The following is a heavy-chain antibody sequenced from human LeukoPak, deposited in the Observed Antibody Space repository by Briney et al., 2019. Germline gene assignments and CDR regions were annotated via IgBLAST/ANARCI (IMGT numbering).Heavy chain of an antibody. D-gene: IGHD4-23*01. J-gene: IGHJ4*02. V-gene: IGHV1-18*04. Sequence: GASVKVSCKASGYTFTSYGISWVRRAPGQGLEWMGWISAYNGNTNYAQKLQGRVTMTTDTSTSTAYRELRGLRSDDTAVYFCARGGTLTTGVLFAYWRQGTLVSVSS. CDR2: ISAYNGNT. CDR3: ARGGTLTTGVLFAY. CDR1: GYTFTSYG.